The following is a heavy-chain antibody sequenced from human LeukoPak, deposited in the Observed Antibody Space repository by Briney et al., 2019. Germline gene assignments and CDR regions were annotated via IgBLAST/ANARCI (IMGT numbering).Heavy chain of an antibody. J-gene: IGHJ6*02. Sequence: SETLSLTCTVSGGSISSYYWSWIRQPPGKGLEWIGYIYYSGSTNYNPSLKSRVTISVDTSKNQFSLKLSSVTAADTAVYYCAXXXXXXXSSXYRALDYYYYGMDVWGQGTTVTVSS. V-gene: IGHV4-59*08. CDR1: GGSISSYY. CDR2: IYYSGST. D-gene: IGHD2-2*02. CDR3: AXXXXXXXSSXYRALDYYYYGMDV.